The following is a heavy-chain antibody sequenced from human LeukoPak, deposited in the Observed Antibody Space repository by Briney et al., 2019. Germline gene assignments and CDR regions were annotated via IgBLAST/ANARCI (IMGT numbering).Heavy chain of an antibody. CDR2: INHSGST. D-gene: IGHD1-7*01. CDR1: GGSFSGYY. CDR3: ARGALTGTFC. Sequence: PSETLSLTCAVYGGSFSGYYWSWIRQPPGKGLGWIGEINHSGSTNYNPSLKSRVTISVDTSKNQFSLKLSSVTAADTAVYYCARGALTGTFCWGQGTLVTVSS. J-gene: IGHJ4*02. V-gene: IGHV4-34*01.